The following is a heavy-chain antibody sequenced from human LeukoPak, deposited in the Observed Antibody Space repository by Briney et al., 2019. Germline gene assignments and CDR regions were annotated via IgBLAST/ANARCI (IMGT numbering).Heavy chain of an antibody. Sequence: GGSLRLSCAASGFTVSSNYMSWVRQAPGKGLEWVSVIYSGGSTYYADSVKGRFTISRDNSKNTLYLQMNSLRAEDTAVYYCARGGAGKGPFFDYWGQGTLVTVSS. CDR3: ARGGAGKGPFFDY. CDR1: GFTVSSNY. J-gene: IGHJ4*02. V-gene: IGHV3-66*01. CDR2: IYSGGST. D-gene: IGHD6-13*01.